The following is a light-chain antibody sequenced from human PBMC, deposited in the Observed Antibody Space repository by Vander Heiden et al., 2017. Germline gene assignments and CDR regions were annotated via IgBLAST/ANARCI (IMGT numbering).Light chain of an antibody. CDR2: SNN. J-gene: IGLJ3*02. V-gene: IGLV1-44*01. CDR1: NSNL. CDR3: AAWDDSLNGWV. Sequence: QSVLTQPPSASGTPGQRVTISCSGSNSNLVNWYQQLPGTAPKLLMYSNNQRPSGVPDRFSGSKSGTSASLAISGLQSEDEADYYCAAWDDSLNGWVFGGGTKLTVL.